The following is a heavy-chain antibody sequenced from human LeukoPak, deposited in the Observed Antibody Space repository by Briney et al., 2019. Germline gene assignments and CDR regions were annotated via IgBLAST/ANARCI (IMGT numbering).Heavy chain of an antibody. D-gene: IGHD6-13*01. Sequence: SVRGRFTISRDNAKNSLYLQMNSLRAEDTAVYYCARADSSSWYKVWYYYYYMDVWGKGTTVTVSS. V-gene: IGHV3-11*06. J-gene: IGHJ6*03. CDR3: ARADSSSWYKVWYYYYYMDV.